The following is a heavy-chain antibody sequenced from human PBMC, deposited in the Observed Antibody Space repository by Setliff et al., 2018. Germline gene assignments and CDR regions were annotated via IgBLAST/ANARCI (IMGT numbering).Heavy chain of an antibody. V-gene: IGHV4-31*03. Sequence: PSETLSLTCTVSGGSISSGGYYWSWIRQHPGKGLEWIGYIYYSGSTYYNPSLKSRVTISVDTSKNQFSLRVTSVTAADTAVYYCARRETYYNFWSGYYAYWGQGTLVTVSS. D-gene: IGHD3-3*01. J-gene: IGHJ4*02. CDR1: GGSISSGGYY. CDR2: IYYSGST. CDR3: ARRETYYNFWSGYYAY.